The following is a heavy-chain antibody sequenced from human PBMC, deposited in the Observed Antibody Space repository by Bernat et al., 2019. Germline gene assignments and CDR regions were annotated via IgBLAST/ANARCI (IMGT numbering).Heavy chain of an antibody. V-gene: IGHV4-4*02. CDR2: IYHSGRT. J-gene: IGHJ4*02. CDR3: ARRLEAAWYPVVH. Sequence: QVQLQESGPGLVKPSGTLSLTCTVAGGSISSNNWWSWVRQPPGKGLEWIGEIYHSGRTNYNPSLKSRVTITIDKSKNQFSLKVNAVTAADTAVYYCARRLEAAWYPVVHWGQGPLVTVSS. D-gene: IGHD2-15*01. CDR1: GGSISSNNW.